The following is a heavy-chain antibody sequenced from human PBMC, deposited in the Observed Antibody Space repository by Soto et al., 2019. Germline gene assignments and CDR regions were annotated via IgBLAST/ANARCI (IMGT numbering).Heavy chain of an antibody. CDR3: ARLVYDTRLNYMYFDF. CDR1: GVSLTSGNW. V-gene: IGHV4-4*02. Sequence: PWETLSLTCAVSGVSLTSGNWWTWVRQSPQRGLEYIGEIFHDGTANYYPSFERRVAMSVDTSRNQFSLKLTSVTAADTAVYFCARLVYDTRLNYMYFDFWGPGTRVTVSS. D-gene: IGHD3-10*01. CDR2: IFHDGTA. J-gene: IGHJ4*02.